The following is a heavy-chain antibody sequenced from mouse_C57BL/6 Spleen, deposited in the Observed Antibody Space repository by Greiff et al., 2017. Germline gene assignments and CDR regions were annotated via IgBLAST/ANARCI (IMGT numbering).Heavy chain of an antibody. Sequence: QVQLQQPGAELVRPGSSVKLSCKASGYTFTSYWMDWVKQRPGQGLEWIGNIYPSDSETHYNQKFKDKATLTVDKSSSTAYMQLSSLTSEDSAVYYCARDGYLAWFAYWGQGTLVTVSA. CDR3: ARDGYLAWFAY. CDR2: IYPSDSET. J-gene: IGHJ3*01. D-gene: IGHD2-3*01. V-gene: IGHV1-61*01. CDR1: GYTFTSYW.